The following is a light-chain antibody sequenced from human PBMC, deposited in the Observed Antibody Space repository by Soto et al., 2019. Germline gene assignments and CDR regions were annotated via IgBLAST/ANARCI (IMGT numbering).Light chain of an antibody. CDR3: QQYNNWPRLT. CDR2: GAS. V-gene: IGKV3-15*01. Sequence: IVLTQSPVTLSFSPCEIGTLSCRSIQSVSSSNLAWYQQKPGQAPRLLIYGASTRATGIPARFSGSGSGTEFTLTISSLQSEDFAVYYCQQYNNWPRLTFGGGTKVDIK. CDR1: QSVSSSN. J-gene: IGKJ4*01.